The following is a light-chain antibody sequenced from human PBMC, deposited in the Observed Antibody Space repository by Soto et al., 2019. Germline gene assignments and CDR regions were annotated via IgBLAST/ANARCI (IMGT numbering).Light chain of an antibody. Sequence: EIVLTQSPGTLSLSPGESATLSCRASQSVRSSYLAWYQQKPGQAPRLLIYGASSRATGIPDRFSGSGSGKDFTLTISRLEPEDLAVYYCQQYGSSPETFGQGTKVEIK. V-gene: IGKV3-20*01. CDR1: QSVRSSY. J-gene: IGKJ1*01. CDR3: QQYGSSPET. CDR2: GAS.